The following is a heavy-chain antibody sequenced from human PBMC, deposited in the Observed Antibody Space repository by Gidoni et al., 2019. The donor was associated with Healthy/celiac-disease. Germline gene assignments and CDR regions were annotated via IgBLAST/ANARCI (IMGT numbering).Heavy chain of an antibody. Sequence: EVQLVESGGGLVQPGGSLRLSCAASGFTFSSYAMGWVRQAPGKGLEWVSAISGSGGSTYYADSVKGRFTISRDNSKNTLYLQMNSLRAEDTAVYYCAKDRGTVAYYYYGMDVWGQGTTVTVSS. D-gene: IGHD4-17*01. V-gene: IGHV3-23*04. J-gene: IGHJ6*02. CDR3: AKDRGTVAYYYYGMDV. CDR2: ISGSGGST. CDR1: GFTFSSYA.